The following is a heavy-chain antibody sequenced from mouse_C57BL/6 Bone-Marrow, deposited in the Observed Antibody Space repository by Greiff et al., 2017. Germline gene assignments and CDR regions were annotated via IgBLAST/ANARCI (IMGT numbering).Heavy chain of an antibody. Sequence: QVQLKQSGPELVKPGASVKISCKASGYAFSSSWMNWVKQRPGKGLEWIGRIYPGDGDTNYNGKFKGKATLTADKSSSTAYMQLSSLTSEDSAVSFCARSITTVVKFDYWGQGTTLTVSS. CDR3: ARSITTVVKFDY. CDR1: GYAFSSSW. D-gene: IGHD1-1*01. J-gene: IGHJ2*01. V-gene: IGHV1-82*01. CDR2: IYPGDGDT.